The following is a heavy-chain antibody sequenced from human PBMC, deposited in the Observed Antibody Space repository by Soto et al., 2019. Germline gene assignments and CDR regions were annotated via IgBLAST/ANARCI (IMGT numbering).Heavy chain of an antibody. D-gene: IGHD3-10*01. J-gene: IGHJ4*02. Sequence: SETLSLTCTVSGGSISSSSYYWGWIRQPPGKGLEWIGSIYYSGSTYYNPSLKSRVTISVDTSKNQFSLKLSSVTAADTAVYYCARLGRSGEKSFDYWGQGTLVTVSS. CDR3: ARLGRSGEKSFDY. CDR2: IYYSGST. CDR1: GGSISSSSYY. V-gene: IGHV4-39*01.